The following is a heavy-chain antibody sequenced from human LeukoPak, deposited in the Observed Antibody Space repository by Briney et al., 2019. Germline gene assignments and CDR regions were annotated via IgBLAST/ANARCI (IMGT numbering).Heavy chain of an antibody. CDR1: GGSISSGGYY. V-gene: IGHV4-31*03. D-gene: IGHD5-24*01. CDR3: ARGGPGEVATIHDY. Sequence: SETLSLTCTVPGGSISSGGYYWSWIRQHPGEGLEWLRYIYYSGSTYYNPSLKSRVTISVDTSKNQFSLKLGSVTAADTAVYYCARGGPGEVATIHDYWGQGTLVTVSS. CDR2: IYYSGST. J-gene: IGHJ4*02.